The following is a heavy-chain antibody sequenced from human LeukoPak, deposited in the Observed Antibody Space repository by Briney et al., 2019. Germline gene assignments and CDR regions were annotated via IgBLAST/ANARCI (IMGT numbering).Heavy chain of an antibody. V-gene: IGHV3-49*04. Sequence: PGGTLRLFCTVSGVTFGGYAMSWVRQPPGKGLEWVGYISSRACSTTTEYAASVRGRFTLSTDDSKSIAYLQMNSPKTEDTAVYYCTRDRNLGYSYGYHYYGMDVWGQGTTVTVSS. CDR2: ISSRACSTTT. CDR3: TRDRNLGYSYGYHYYGMDV. J-gene: IGHJ6*02. D-gene: IGHD5-18*01. CDR1: GVTFGGYA.